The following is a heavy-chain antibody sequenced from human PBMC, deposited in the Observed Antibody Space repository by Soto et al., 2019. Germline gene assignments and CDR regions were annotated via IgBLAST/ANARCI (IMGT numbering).Heavy chain of an antibody. J-gene: IGHJ4*02. V-gene: IGHV3-11*01. CDR2: ISNSGDII. D-gene: IGHD5-18*01. CDR3: ARGRIPY. CDR1: VFTFSDSY. Sequence: PWWSLRLSCSASVFTFSDSYMSWIRQAPGKGLEWLSYISNSGDIIYYADSVKGRFTISRDNAKNSLYLQMNSLRVDDTAMHYCARGRIPYWGQGTLVTVSS.